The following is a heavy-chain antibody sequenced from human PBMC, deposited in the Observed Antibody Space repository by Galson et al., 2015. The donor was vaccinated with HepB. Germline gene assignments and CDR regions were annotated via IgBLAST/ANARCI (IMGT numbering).Heavy chain of an antibody. Sequence: SLRLSCAASEFTVSSNYMSWVRQTPGKGLEWVSSISSGTTTYYADSVKGRFTISRDNFKNTLFLQIGSLTSEDTAVYYCAIMTAGTYADYWGQGTLVTVSS. D-gene: IGHD2-21*02. J-gene: IGHJ4*02. CDR3: AIMTAGTYADY. CDR2: ISSGTTT. V-gene: IGHV3-66*02. CDR1: EFTVSSNY.